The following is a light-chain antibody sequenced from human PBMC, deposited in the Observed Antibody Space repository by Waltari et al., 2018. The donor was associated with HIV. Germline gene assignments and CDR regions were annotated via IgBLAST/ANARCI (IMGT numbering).Light chain of an antibody. J-gene: IGLJ3*02. CDR3: QSFHGITAV. CDR1: SGRVASTY. CDR2: KDD. Sequence: NFMLTQPHSVSASPGKTVTISCTGSSGRVASTYVPWYQQRPGSAPTTVIYKDDQRPSGVPDRFSGSINSSSNSASLTISGLKTEDEADYYCQSFHGITAVFGGGTKLTVL. V-gene: IGLV6-57*02.